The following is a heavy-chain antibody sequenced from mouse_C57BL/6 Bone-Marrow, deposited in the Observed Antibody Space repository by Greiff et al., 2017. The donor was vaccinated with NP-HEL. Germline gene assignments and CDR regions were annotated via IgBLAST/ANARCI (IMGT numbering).Heavy chain of an antibody. CDR2: IWTGGGT. D-gene: IGHD1-1*01. CDR1: GFSLTSYA. V-gene: IGHV2-9-1*01. CDR3: ARRYYGKDYAIDY. Sequence: VKVVESGPGLVAPSQSLSITCTVSGFSLTSYAISWVRQPPGKGLEWLGVIWTGGGTNYNSALKSRLSISKDNSKSQVFLKMNSLQTDDTARYYCARRYYGKDYAIDYWGQGTSVTVSS. J-gene: IGHJ4*01.